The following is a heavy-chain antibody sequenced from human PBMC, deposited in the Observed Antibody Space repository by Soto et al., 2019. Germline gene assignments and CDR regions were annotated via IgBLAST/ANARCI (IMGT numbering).Heavy chain of an antibody. D-gene: IGHD3-3*01. J-gene: IGHJ4*02. V-gene: IGHV2-5*02. CDR1: GFSLTTSGVG. CDR2: IYWDDDK. Sequence: QITLNESGPTVVKPTETLTLTCTFSGFSLTTSGVGVGWFRQSPGKAPEGLAFIYWDDDKRYSTSLKSRLTITKETSKNPVVLTMATVVPADTATYYCAHRVLRSVFGLVTTTAIYFDFWGQGTPVVVSS. CDR3: AHRVLRSVFGLVTTTAIYFDF.